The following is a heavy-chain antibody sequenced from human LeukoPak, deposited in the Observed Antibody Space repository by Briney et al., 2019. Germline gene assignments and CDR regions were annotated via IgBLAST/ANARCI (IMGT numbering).Heavy chain of an antibody. CDR2: IYSSGNT. D-gene: IGHD3-10*01. J-gene: IGHJ4*02. CDR1: GGSISSYY. V-gene: IGHV4-4*07. Sequence: SETLSLTCTVSGGSISSYYWGWIRQSAGKRLEWIGRIYSSGNTNYNPSLKSRVTMSIDTSKNQLSLKLSSVTAADTAVYYCARVLLWFGDRSPNFDYWGQGTLVTVSS. CDR3: ARVLLWFGDRSPNFDY.